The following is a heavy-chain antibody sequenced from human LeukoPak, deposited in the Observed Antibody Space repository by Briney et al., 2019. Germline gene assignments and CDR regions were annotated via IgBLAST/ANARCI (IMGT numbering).Heavy chain of an antibody. J-gene: IGHJ4*02. V-gene: IGHV1-69*04. CDR3: ASAFEYSGSYYQRGVVDY. D-gene: IGHD1-26*01. CDR1: GGRFKSNG. CDR2: IIPIFDRP. Sequence: GASVKVSCKTIGGRFKSNGVSWVRQAPGQGLEWMGTIIPIFDRPNYAQKFEGRVTITADKSTNTTYMEISSLTSDDTAVYYCASAFEYSGSYYQRGVVDYWGQGTLVTVSS.